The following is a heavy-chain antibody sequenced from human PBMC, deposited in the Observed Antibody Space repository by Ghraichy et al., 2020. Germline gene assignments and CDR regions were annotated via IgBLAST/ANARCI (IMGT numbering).Heavy chain of an antibody. CDR2: TNHRGNT. CDR3: ARGRRYYTATGTDYYYYMDV. D-gene: IGHD2-15*01. CDR1: GGSFTSDY. Sequence: SETLSLTCAVYGGSFTSDYWTWIRQIPGKGLEWIGETNHRGNTEYNPSLTSRVSMSVDTSKNQLSLRLRSVTAADTAVYYCARGRRYYTATGTDYYYYMDVWGNGTTVIGSS. J-gene: IGHJ6*03. V-gene: IGHV4-34*01.